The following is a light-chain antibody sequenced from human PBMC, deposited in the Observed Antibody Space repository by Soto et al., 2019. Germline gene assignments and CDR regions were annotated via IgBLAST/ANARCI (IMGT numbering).Light chain of an antibody. J-gene: IGLJ1*01. CDR1: SSNIGSNY. Sequence: LTHPPSASRTPGQRVTISCSGSSSNIGSNYVYWYQQLPGTAPKLLIYRNNQRPSGVPDRFSGSKSGTSASLAISGLQSEDEADYYCAAWDDSLSGQVFGTGTKVTVL. CDR2: RNN. V-gene: IGLV1-47*01. CDR3: AAWDDSLSGQV.